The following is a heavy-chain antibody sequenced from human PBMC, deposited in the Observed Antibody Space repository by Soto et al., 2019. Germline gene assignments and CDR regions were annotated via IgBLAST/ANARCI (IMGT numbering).Heavy chain of an antibody. CDR2: IYYSGST. CDR1: GGSISSGGYY. CDR3: AKLDYSTLDV. D-gene: IGHD4-4*01. V-gene: IGHV4-31*03. J-gene: IGHJ6*04. Sequence: SETLSLTCTVPGGSISSGGYYWSWIRQHPGKGLEWIGYIYYSGSTYYNPSLKSRVTISVDTSKNQFSLKLSSVTAADTAVYYCAKLDYSTLDVWGKGTTVTVSS.